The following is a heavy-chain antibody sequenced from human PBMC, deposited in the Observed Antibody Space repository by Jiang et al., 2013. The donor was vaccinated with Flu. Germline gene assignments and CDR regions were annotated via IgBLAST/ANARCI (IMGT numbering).Heavy chain of an antibody. CDR1: GDSVSSNSAA. D-gene: IGHD6-6*01. J-gene: IGHJ5*02. CDR3: ARVDVIWSSFAHYNWFDP. V-gene: IGHV6-1*01. CDR2: TYYRSKWYN. Sequence: GDSVSSNSAAWNWIRQSPSRGLEWLGRTYYRSKWYNDYAVSVKSRITINPDTSKNQFSLQLNSVTPEDTAVYYCARVDVIWSSFAHYNWFDPWGQGTLVTVSS.